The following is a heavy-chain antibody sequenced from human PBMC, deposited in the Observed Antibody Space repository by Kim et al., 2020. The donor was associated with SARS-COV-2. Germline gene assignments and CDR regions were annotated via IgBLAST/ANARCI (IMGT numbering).Heavy chain of an antibody. CDR3: AKESTRKVSQQIDD. Sequence: GGSLRLSCAASGFTFNSFGMHWVRQAPGKGLDWVAVVSHDGKVQYYANSVKGRFTISRDNSRNTLYLQMNSLRAEDTAVYYCAKESTRKVSQQIDDWGQGILVTVSS. CDR1: GFTFNSFG. V-gene: IGHV3-30*18. J-gene: IGHJ4*02. D-gene: IGHD6-6*01. CDR2: VSHDGKVQ.